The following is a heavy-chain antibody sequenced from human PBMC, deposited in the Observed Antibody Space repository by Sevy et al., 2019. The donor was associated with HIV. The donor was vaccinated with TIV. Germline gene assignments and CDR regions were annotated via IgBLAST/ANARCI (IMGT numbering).Heavy chain of an antibody. CDR1: GDSISSSSYY. D-gene: IGHD3-3*01. V-gene: IGHV4-39*01. Sequence: SETLSLTCIVSGDSISSSSYYWGWIRQPPGKGLEWIVSISYSGITYYNPSLKSRTTMSIDTSKNQFFLTLNSVTAADAAVYYCARSNPYYDFWSGYMTSGYFDFWGPGTLVTVSS. CDR3: ARSNPYYDFWSGYMTSGYFDF. CDR2: ISYSGIT. J-gene: IGHJ4*02.